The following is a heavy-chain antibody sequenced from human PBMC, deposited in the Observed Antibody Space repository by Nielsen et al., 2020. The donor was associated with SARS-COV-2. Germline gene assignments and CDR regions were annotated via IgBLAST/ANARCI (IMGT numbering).Heavy chain of an antibody. CDR3: ARGPYTRYGMDV. CDR1: GFTFSSYG. J-gene: IGHJ6*02. V-gene: IGHV3-33*08. D-gene: IGHD4-11*01. CDR2: IWYDGSNK. Sequence: GGSLRLSCAASGFTFSSYGMHWVRQAPGKGLEWVAVIWYDGSNKYYADSVKGRFTISRDNSKNTLYLQMNSLRAEDTAVYYCARGPYTRYGMDVWGQGTTVTVSS.